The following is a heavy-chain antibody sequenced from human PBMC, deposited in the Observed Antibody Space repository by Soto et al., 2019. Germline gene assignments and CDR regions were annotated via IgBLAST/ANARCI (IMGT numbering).Heavy chain of an antibody. J-gene: IGHJ4*02. V-gene: IGHV1-2*04. CDR1: GCTFTGYY. Sequence: ASVKVSCKASGCTFTGYYMHWVRQAPGQGLEWMGWINPNSGGTNYAQKFQGWVTMTRDTSISTAYMELSRLRSDDTAVYYCAREFRPYSSAYFDYWGQGTLVTVSS. CDR3: AREFRPYSSAYFDY. D-gene: IGHD6-25*01. CDR2: INPNSGGT.